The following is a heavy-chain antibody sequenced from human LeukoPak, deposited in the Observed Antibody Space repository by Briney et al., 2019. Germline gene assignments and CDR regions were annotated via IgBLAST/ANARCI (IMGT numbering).Heavy chain of an antibody. CDR2: ISWDGGST. Sequence: GGSLRLSCAASGFTFDDYAMHWVRQAPGKGLEWVSLISWDGGSTYYADSVKGRFTISRDNAKNSLYLQMNSLRAEDTALYYCARRDIVVVPASILGAFDIWGQGTMVTVSS. CDR3: ARRDIVVVPASILGAFDI. CDR1: GFTFDDYA. V-gene: IGHV3-43D*03. D-gene: IGHD2-2*02. J-gene: IGHJ3*02.